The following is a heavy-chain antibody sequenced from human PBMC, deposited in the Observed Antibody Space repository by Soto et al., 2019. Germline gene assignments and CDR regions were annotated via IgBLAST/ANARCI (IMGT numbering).Heavy chain of an antibody. Sequence: PGGSLRLSCAASGFTFSSYSMNWVRQAPGKGLEWVSYISSSSSTIYYADSVKGRFTISRDNSKNTLYLQMNSLRAEDTAVYYCARDPALRRAVAGICDYWGQGTLVTVSS. J-gene: IGHJ4*02. CDR1: GFTFSSYS. V-gene: IGHV3-48*01. CDR3: ARDPALRRAVAGICDY. CDR2: ISSSSSTI. D-gene: IGHD6-19*01.